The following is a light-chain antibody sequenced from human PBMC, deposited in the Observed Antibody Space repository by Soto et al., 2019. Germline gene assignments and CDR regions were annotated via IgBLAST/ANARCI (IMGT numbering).Light chain of an antibody. Sequence: EIVLTQSPSTLSLSPGDRATITCRASQSVSSFLAWYKQKPGKAPSLLIYYASNRATGIPARFSGSGSGTEFTLTISSLQPDDFATYYCQQYNSYSTFGQGTRLEIK. CDR1: QSVSSF. CDR2: YAS. V-gene: IGKV3-11*01. CDR3: QQYNSYST. J-gene: IGKJ5*01.